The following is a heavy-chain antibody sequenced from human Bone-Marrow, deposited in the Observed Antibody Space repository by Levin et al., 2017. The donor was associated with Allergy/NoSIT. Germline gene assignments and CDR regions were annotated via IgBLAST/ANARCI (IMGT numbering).Heavy chain of an antibody. D-gene: IGHD4-17*01. J-gene: IGHJ4*02. CDR1: GFTFSSYA. Sequence: LSLTCAASGFTFSSYAMHWVRQAPGKGPEWVAVISYDGSNKYYADSVKGRFTISRDNSKNTLYLQMNSLRAEDTAVYYCARDSGDYVLVSFVYWGQGTLVTVSS. V-gene: IGHV3-30-3*01. CDR2: ISYDGSNK. CDR3: ARDSGDYVLVSFVY.